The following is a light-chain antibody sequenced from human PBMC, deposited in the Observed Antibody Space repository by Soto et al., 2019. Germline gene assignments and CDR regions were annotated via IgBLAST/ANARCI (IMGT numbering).Light chain of an antibody. CDR2: GAS. Sequence: DIALTQSLGTLSLSPGERATLSCRASQSVSNNSLAWYQQKPGQAPRLLIYGASSRATGIPDRFSGSGSGTDFTLTIRRLEPEDFAVYYCQQYGSSPQTFGQGTKVEIK. J-gene: IGKJ1*01. V-gene: IGKV3-20*01. CDR3: QQYGSSPQT. CDR1: QSVSNNS.